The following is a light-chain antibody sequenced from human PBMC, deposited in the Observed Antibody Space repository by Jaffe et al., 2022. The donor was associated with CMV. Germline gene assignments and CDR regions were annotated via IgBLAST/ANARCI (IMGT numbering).Light chain of an antibody. CDR3: QHYDNLPPFT. J-gene: IGKJ2*01. Sequence: DIQMTQSPSSLSASIGDRVTITCQASQGFTNYLNWYQQKAGKAPKLLIYDTSSLETGVPSRFSGSASATEFTLTISSLQPEDIATYFCQHYDNLPPFTFGQGTKLDIK. CDR2: DTS. V-gene: IGKV1-33*01. CDR1: QGFTNY.